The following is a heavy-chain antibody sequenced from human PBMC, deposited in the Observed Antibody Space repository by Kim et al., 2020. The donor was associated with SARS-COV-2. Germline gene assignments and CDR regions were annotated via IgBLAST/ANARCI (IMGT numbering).Heavy chain of an antibody. CDR1: GGSVSSGSYY. CDR2: IYYSGST. D-gene: IGHD3-22*01. Sequence: SETLSLTCTASGGSVSSGSYYWSWIRQPPGKGLEWFGYIYYSGSTNYNPSLKSRVTITVDTSKNQFSLKLSSVTAADTAVYYCARDMYYYDSSGYYY. V-gene: IGHV4-61*01. J-gene: IGHJ6*01. CDR3: ARDMYYYDSSGYYY.